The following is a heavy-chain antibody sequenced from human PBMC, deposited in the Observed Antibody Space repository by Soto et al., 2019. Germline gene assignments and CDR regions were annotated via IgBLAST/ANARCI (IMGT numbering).Heavy chain of an antibody. CDR2: INHTGGT. CDR3: ARDPPSKNGMDV. CDR1: GGSVNGYY. D-gene: IGHD4-4*01. V-gene: IGHV4-34*01. J-gene: IGHJ6*02. Sequence: SETLSLTCAVYGGSVNGYYWNWIRQPPGKGLEWIGEINHTGGTHYNPSLKSRVTMSVDTSKNQFSPRLSSVTAADTAVYYCARDPPSKNGMDVWGQGTTVTVSS.